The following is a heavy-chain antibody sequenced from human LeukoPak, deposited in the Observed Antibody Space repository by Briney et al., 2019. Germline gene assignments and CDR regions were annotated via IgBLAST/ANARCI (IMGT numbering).Heavy chain of an antibody. V-gene: IGHV3-53*01. Sequence: GGSLRLSCAASGFTVSSNYMSWVRQAPGKGLEWVSVIYSGGSTYYADSVKGRFTISRDNSKNTLYLQMDSLRAEDTAVYYCALDWNDVGAFDIWGQGTMVTVSS. CDR2: IYSGGST. CDR3: ALDWNDVGAFDI. J-gene: IGHJ3*02. CDR1: GFTVSSNY. D-gene: IGHD1-1*01.